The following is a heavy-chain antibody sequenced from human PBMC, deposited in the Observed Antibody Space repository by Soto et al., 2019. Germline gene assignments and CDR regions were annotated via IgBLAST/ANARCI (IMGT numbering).Heavy chain of an antibody. CDR1: GGTFSSYA. Sequence: SVKVSCKASGGTFSSYAISWVRQAPGQGLEWMGGIIPIFGTANYAQKFQGRVTITADESTSTAYMELSSLRSEDTAVYYCARRTGYQLLSPVPWFDPWGQGTLVTV. J-gene: IGHJ5*02. D-gene: IGHD2-2*01. CDR3: ARRTGYQLLSPVPWFDP. CDR2: IIPIFGTA. V-gene: IGHV1-69*13.